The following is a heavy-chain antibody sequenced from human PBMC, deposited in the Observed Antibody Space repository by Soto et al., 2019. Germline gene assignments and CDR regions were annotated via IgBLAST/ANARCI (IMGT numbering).Heavy chain of an antibody. D-gene: IGHD6-19*01. CDR1: GFTFSDYA. J-gene: IGHJ4*02. Sequence: PGGSLRLSCEVSGFTFSDYAMTWVRQTPGKGLEWVSAISGSGDNTFYANSVKGRFAVSRDNSKNTLYLQMNSLRVDDTAVYYCAKDLDPYSSGWLHVYWGQGTLVTVSS. V-gene: IGHV3-23*01. CDR2: ISGSGDNT. CDR3: AKDLDPYSSGWLHVY.